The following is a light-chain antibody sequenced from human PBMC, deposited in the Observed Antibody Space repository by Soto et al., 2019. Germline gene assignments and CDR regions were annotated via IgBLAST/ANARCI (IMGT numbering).Light chain of an antibody. Sequence: DVQMTQSPSSLSASVGDSVTITCRSSQTVKTYLNWYQHKPGKAPQLLIYASSRLQTGVASRFSGSGSGTYFNLTISRLQPEDFATYDSQQTSTTPGTFGQGTKVEIK. CDR3: QQTSTTPGT. V-gene: IGKV1-39*01. CDR2: ASS. CDR1: QTVKTY. J-gene: IGKJ1*01.